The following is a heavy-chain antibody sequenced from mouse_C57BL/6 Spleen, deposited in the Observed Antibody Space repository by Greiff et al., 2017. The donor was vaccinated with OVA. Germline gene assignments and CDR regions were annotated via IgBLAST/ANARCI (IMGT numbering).Heavy chain of an antibody. Sequence: VQLQQPGAELVKPGASVKLSCKASGYTFTSYWMQWVKQRPGQGLEWIGEIDPSDSYTNYNQKFKGKATLTVDTSSSTAYMQLSSLTSEDSAVYYCARGVSYGSSLAYWGQGTLVTVSA. V-gene: IGHV1-50*01. CDR2: IDPSDSYT. J-gene: IGHJ3*01. CDR1: GYTFTSYW. D-gene: IGHD1-1*01. CDR3: ARGVSYGSSLAY.